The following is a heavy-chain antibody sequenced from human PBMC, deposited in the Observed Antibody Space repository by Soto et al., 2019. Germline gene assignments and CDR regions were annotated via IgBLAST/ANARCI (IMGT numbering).Heavy chain of an antibody. Sequence: QLQLQESGSGLVKPSQTLSLTCAVSGGSISSGGSSWSWIRKPPGKGLEGIGYIYNSGSTYNNPSLKSRVTISVDRSKNQFSLKLSSVTAADTAVYYCARVAYCGGDCYRGFDPWGQGTLVTVSS. CDR1: GGSISSGGSS. J-gene: IGHJ5*02. D-gene: IGHD2-21*02. CDR2: IYNSGST. CDR3: ARVAYCGGDCYRGFDP. V-gene: IGHV4-30-2*01.